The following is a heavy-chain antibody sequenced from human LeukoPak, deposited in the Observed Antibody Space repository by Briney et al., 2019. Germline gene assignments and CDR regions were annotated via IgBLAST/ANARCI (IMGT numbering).Heavy chain of an antibody. CDR2: INHSGST. D-gene: IGHD6-19*01. CDR1: GGSFSGYY. Sequence: PSESLSLTCAVFGGSFSGYYWSWIRQPPGKGLEWIGRINHSGSTNYNPSLKSRVTISVGTSKNQFSLKVSSVTAADTAVYYCARDIAHSSGRGYFDYWGQGTLVTVSS. CDR3: ARDIAHSSGRGYFDY. V-gene: IGHV4-34*01. J-gene: IGHJ4*02.